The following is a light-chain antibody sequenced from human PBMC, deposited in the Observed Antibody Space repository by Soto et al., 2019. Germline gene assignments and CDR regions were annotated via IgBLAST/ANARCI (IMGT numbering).Light chain of an antibody. CDR1: QSVSSSY. CDR2: GAS. J-gene: IGKJ1*01. Sequence: EIVMTQSPATLSVSPGERATLSCRASQSVSSSYLAWYQQKPGQAPRLLIYGASSRATGIPDRFSGSGSETDFTLTISRLEPEDSAVYYCQQCSFSPRTFGQGTKVDIK. CDR3: QQCSFSPRT. V-gene: IGKV3-20*01.